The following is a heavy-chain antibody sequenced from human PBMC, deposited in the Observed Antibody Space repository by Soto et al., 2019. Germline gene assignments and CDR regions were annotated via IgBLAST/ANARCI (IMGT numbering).Heavy chain of an antibody. Sequence: XSVKVSCKASGYPFTSYGSIWVRQAPGQGLEWMGWISAYNGNTNYAQKLQCRVTMTTDTSTSTAYMELRSLRSDDTAVYYCARGPTNWMVRGHDAFDICGQRTMVTVSS. V-gene: IGHV1-18*01. CDR2: ISAYNGNT. D-gene: IGHD3-10*01. CDR1: GYPFTSYG. J-gene: IGHJ3*02. CDR3: ARGPTNWMVRGHDAFDI.